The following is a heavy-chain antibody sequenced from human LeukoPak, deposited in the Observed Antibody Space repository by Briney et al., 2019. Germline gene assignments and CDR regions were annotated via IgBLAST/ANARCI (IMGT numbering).Heavy chain of an antibody. CDR3: ARGRANYYFDY. CDR2: ISTSSSTK. V-gene: IGHV3-48*02. CDR1: RFTLSTNR. Sequence: GGSLRLSCVPSRFTLSTNRLIWVRPAPGKGLEWVSYISTSSSTKYYADSVKGRFTISRDNAKNSLYLQMNSLRDEDTAVYYCARGRANYYFDYWGQGTLVTVSS. J-gene: IGHJ4*02. D-gene: IGHD5-24*01.